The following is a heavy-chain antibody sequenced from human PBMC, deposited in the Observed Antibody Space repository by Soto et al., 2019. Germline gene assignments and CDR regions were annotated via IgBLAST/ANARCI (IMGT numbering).Heavy chain of an antibody. CDR3: AKDVFYDFWSGYKDNSWFDP. D-gene: IGHD3-3*01. J-gene: IGHJ5*02. Sequence: PGGXLRLSCAASGFTFSSYAMSWVRQAPGKGLEWVSAISGSGGSTYYADSVKGRFTISRDNSKNTLYLQMNSLRAEDTAVSYCAKDVFYDFWSGYKDNSWFDPWGQGTLVTVYS. CDR1: GFTFSSYA. CDR2: ISGSGGST. V-gene: IGHV3-23*01.